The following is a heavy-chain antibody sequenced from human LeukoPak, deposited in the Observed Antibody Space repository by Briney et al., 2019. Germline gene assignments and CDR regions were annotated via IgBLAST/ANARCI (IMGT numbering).Heavy chain of an antibody. Sequence: GGSLRLSCAASGFTFSSYGMHWVRQAPGKGLEWVAVIWYDGSNKYYADSVKGRFTISRDNSKNTLYLQMNSLRAEDTAVYYCARVVYDSSGWLDAFDIWGQGTMVTVSS. J-gene: IGHJ3*02. D-gene: IGHD3-22*01. CDR3: ARVVYDSSGWLDAFDI. CDR1: GFTFSSYG. CDR2: IWYDGSNK. V-gene: IGHV3-33*01.